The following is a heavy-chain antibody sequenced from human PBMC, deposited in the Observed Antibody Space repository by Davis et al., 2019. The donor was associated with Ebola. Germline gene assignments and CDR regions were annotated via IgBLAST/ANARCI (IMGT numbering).Heavy chain of an antibody. Sequence: GESLKISCKGSGYSFTSYWIGWVRQMPGKGLEWMGIIYPADSDTRYSPSFQGQVTISADKSITTAYLQWSSLKASDTAMYYCARTLNIVGGTIEYWGQGTLVTVSS. CDR3: ARTLNIVGGTIEY. J-gene: IGHJ4*02. CDR1: GYSFTSYW. D-gene: IGHD1-26*01. CDR2: IYPADSDT. V-gene: IGHV5-51*01.